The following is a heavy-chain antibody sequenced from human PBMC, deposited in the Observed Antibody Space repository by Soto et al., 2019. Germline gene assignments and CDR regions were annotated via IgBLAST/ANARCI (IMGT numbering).Heavy chain of an antibody. CDR1: GYTFTSYA. D-gene: IGHD3-3*01. J-gene: IGHJ6*02. CDR3: ARSYDFWSGSSYYYYGMDV. Sequence: ASVKVSCKVSGYTFTSYAMNWVRQAPGQGLEWMGWINTNTGNPTYAQGFTGRFVFSLDTSVSTAYLQICSLKAEDTAVYYCARSYDFWSGSSYYYYGMDVWGQGTTVTVSS. CDR2: INTNTGNP. V-gene: IGHV7-4-1*01.